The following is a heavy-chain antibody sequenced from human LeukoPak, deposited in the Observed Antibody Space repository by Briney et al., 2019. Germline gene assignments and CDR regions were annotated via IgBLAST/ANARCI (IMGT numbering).Heavy chain of an antibody. CDR1: GGSFSGYY. V-gene: IGHV4-34*01. CDR3: ARGIYCSGGSCYPGDAFDI. Sequence: SETLSLTCAVYGGSFSGYYWSCLRLPPGKGLECIGEINHSGSTNYNPSLKSRVTISVDTSKNQFSLKLNSVTAADTAVYYCARGIYCSGGSCYPGDAFDIWGQGTLVTVSS. D-gene: IGHD2-15*01. CDR2: INHSGST. J-gene: IGHJ3*02.